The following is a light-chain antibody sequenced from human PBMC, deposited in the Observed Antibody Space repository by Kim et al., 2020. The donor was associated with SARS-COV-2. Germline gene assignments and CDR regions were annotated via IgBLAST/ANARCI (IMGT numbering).Light chain of an antibody. CDR3: QHYNGYPA. Sequence: DIVMTQSPDSLAVSLGERATFNCKSSQSVLYSSNNKNYLAWYQQKPGQPPKLLIYWASTRESGVPDRFSGSGSGTDFTLTISSLQPDDFATYSCQHYNGYPAFGQGTKVDIK. CDR2: WAS. V-gene: IGKV4-1*01. CDR1: QSVLYSSNNKNY. J-gene: IGKJ1*01.